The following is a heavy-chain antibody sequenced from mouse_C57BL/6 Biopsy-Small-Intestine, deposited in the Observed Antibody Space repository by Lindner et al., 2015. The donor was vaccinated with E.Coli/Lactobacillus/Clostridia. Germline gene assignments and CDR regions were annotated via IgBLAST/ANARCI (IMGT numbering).Heavy chain of an antibody. J-gene: IGHJ3*01. CDR3: AKPGSFYDGYFAY. CDR2: IWAGGST. Sequence: VQLQESGPVLVAPSQSLSITCTVSGFSLTSYGVHWVRQPPGKGLEWLGVIWAGGSTNYNSALMSRLSISKDNSKSQVFLKMNSLQTDDTAMYYCAKPGSFYDGYFAYWGQGTLVTVSA. D-gene: IGHD2-3*01. CDR1: GFSLTSYG. V-gene: IGHV2-9*01.